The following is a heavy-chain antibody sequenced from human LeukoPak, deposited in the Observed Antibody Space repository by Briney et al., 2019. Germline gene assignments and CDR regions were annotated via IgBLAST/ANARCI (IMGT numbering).Heavy chain of an antibody. J-gene: IGHJ4*02. V-gene: IGHV4-59*11. Sequence: PSETLSLTCTVSGGSISSHYWSWIRQPPGKGLEWIGYIYYSGSTNYNPSLKSRATISVDTSKNQFSLKLSSVTAADTAVYYCARGGSSGSISPRFDYWGQGTLVTVSS. CDR3: ARGGSSGSISPRFDY. CDR1: GGSISSHY. D-gene: IGHD3-22*01. CDR2: IYYSGST.